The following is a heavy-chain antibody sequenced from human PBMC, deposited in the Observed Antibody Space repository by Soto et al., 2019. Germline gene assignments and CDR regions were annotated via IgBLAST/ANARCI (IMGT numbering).Heavy chain of an antibody. CDR2: ISAYNGNT. D-gene: IGHD6-13*01. CDR3: ARVIAAAADFDY. CDR1: GYTFTSYG. V-gene: IGHV1-18*01. Sequence: QVQLVQSGAEVKKPGASVKVSCKASGYTFTSYGISWVRQAPGQGLEWMGWISAYNGNTNYAQKLQGRVTMTPDTSTNTAYMELRNLRSDDTPVYYCARVIAAAADFDYWGQGTLVTFSS. J-gene: IGHJ4*02.